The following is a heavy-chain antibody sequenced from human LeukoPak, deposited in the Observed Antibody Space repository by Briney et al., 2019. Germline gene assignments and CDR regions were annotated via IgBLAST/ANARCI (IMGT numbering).Heavy chain of an antibody. Sequence: VKVSCKASGGTFSSYAISWVRQAPGQGLEWMGGIIPIFGTANYAQKFQGRVTITTDESTSTAYMELSSLRSEDTAAYYCARGSNWNPYYYYYMDVWGKGTTVTVSS. CDR2: IIPIFGTA. CDR3: ARGSNWNPYYYYYMDV. D-gene: IGHD1-20*01. J-gene: IGHJ6*03. V-gene: IGHV1-69*05. CDR1: GGTFSSYA.